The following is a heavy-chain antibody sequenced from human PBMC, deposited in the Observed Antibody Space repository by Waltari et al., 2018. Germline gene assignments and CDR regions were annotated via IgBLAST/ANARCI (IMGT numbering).Heavy chain of an antibody. V-gene: IGHV3-21*01. CDR1: GFTFSTYS. J-gene: IGHJ6*03. CDR3: ARDVGNYYYYMDV. CDR2: ISSSSSYI. Sequence: EVQLVESGGGLVKPGGSLRLSCAASGFTFSTYSMNCVRKAPGKGLEWVSSISSSSSYIYYADSVKGRFTISRDNAKNSLYLQMNSLRAEDTAVYYCARDVGNYYYYMDVWGKGTTVTISS. D-gene: IGHD2-15*01.